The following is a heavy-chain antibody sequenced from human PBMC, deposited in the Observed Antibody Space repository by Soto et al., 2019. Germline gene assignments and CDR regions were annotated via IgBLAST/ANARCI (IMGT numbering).Heavy chain of an antibody. CDR2: ISTYDDKT. Sequence: QVQLVQSGAEVKTPGASVKVSCRASGYSFRTHGISWVRQAPGQGLEWMGWISTYDDKTNFPQKFQGRITMTTDTSTSTAYMELRSLRSDDTAVYFCARDLGYCNSSGCVRNWFDPWGQGKLVTVSS. CDR1: GYSFRTHG. CDR3: ARDLGYCNSSGCVRNWFDP. V-gene: IGHV1-18*01. J-gene: IGHJ5*02. D-gene: IGHD2-2*01.